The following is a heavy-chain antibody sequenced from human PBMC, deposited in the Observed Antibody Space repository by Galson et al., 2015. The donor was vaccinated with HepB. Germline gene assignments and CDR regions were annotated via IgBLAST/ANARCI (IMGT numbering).Heavy chain of an antibody. J-gene: IGHJ5*02. Sequence: SLRLSCAASGFTFSKYWMCWVRQAPGKGLEWVANIKHDGSEKYYVDAVKGRFIISRDNAKNSLYLQMNSLRAEDTAVYYCARDPGGGWSYNWFDPWGQRTLVTVSS. CDR2: IKHDGSEK. CDR1: GFTFSKYW. D-gene: IGHD6-19*01. V-gene: IGHV3-7*03. CDR3: ARDPGGGWSYNWFDP.